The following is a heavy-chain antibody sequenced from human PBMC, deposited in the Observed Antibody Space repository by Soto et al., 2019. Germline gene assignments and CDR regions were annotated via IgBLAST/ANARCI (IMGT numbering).Heavy chain of an antibody. V-gene: IGHV3-9*01. J-gene: IGHJ4*02. CDR2: ISWNSGSI. CDR1: GFTFDDYA. CDR3: AKASAPDYYDSSWGYFDY. Sequence: EVQLVESGGGLVQPGRSLRLSCAASGFTFDDYAMHWVRQAPGKGLEWVSGISWNSGSIGYVDSVKGRFTISRDNAKNSLYLQMNSLRAEDTALYYCAKASAPDYYDSSWGYFDYWGQGTLVTVSS. D-gene: IGHD3-22*01.